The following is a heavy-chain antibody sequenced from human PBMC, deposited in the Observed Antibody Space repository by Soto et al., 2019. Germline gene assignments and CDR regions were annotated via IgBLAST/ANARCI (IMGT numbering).Heavy chain of an antibody. V-gene: IGHV1-2*04. D-gene: IGHD3-3*01. J-gene: IGHJ4*02. CDR3: ARGSFEWLKTNYFDY. CDR2: INPNSGGT. CDR1: GYTFTGYY. Sequence: ASVKVSCKASGYTFTGYYMHWVRQAPGQGLEWMGWINPNSGGTNYAQKFQGWVTMTRDTSISTAYMELSRLRSDDTAVYYCARGSFEWLKTNYFDYWGQGTLVTVSS.